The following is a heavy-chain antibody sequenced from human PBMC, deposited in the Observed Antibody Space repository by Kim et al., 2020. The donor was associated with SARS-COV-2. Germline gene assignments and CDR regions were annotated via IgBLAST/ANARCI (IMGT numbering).Heavy chain of an antibody. CDR1: GFSVSNNY. V-gene: IGHV3-53*01. Sequence: GGSLRLSCAASGFSVSNNYMSWVRQAPGKGLEWVSIIYSGGATYYVDSVKGRFTISRDNSKNKLYLQMNGLRAEDTAVYYCARDLIVATGAGGDSYSYYGMDIWGQGTTVTVAS. D-gene: IGHD6-13*01. CDR3: ARDLIVATGAGGDSYSYYGMDI. CDR2: IYSGGAT. J-gene: IGHJ6*02.